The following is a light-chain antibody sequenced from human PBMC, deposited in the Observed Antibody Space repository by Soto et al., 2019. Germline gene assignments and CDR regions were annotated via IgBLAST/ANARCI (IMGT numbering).Light chain of an antibody. CDR1: SSDVGGYNY. CDR3: SSYTSSSTPLV. V-gene: IGLV2-14*01. J-gene: IGLJ3*02. CDR2: EVS. Sequence: SVLTQPASVSGSPGQSITISCTGTSSDVGGYNYVSWYQQHPGKAPKLMIYEVSNRPSGVSNRFSGSKSGNTASLTISGLQAEDEADYYCSSYTSSSTPLVFGGGTKLTVL.